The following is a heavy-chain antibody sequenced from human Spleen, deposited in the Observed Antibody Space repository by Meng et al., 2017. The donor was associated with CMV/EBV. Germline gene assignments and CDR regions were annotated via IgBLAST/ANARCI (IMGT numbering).Heavy chain of an antibody. CDR3: ARVSGDPLGYFDY. CDR1: GLSLSNYA. V-gene: IGHV3-30*04. Sequence: GESLKISCAVSGLSLSNYAIHWVRQALGKGLEWVAVTPYDGNKKYYADSVKGRFTISRDNPKNTLFLQMNSLRADDTAVYYCARVSGDPLGYFDYWGQGTLVTVSS. CDR2: TPYDGNKK. J-gene: IGHJ4*02. D-gene: IGHD2-21*02.